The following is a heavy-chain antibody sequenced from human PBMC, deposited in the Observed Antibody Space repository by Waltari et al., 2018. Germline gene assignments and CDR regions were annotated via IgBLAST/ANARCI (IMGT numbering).Heavy chain of an antibody. CDR2: IYHSGST. CDR3: ARQYSGSQGWFDP. CDR1: GYSISSGYY. V-gene: IGHV4-38-2*01. D-gene: IGHD1-26*01. Sequence: QVQLQESGPGLMKPSETLSLTCAVSGYSISSGYYWGWIRQPPGKGLEWIGSIYHSGSTYYNPSLKSRVTISVDTSKHQFSLKLSSVTAADTAVYYCARQYSGSQGWFDPWGQGTLVTVSS. J-gene: IGHJ5*02.